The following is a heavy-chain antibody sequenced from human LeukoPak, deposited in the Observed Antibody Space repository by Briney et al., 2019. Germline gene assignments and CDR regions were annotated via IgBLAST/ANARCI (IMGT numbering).Heavy chain of an antibody. V-gene: IGHV2-5*01. CDR1: GFSLSTSGVG. D-gene: IGHD3-22*01. CDR2: IYWNDDN. J-gene: IGHJ5*02. CDR3: AHRHGRYYDSSGYYWFDP. Sequence: SGPTLVNPTQTLTLTCTFSGFSLSTSGVGVGWIRQPPGKALEWLALIYWNDDNRYSPSLKSKLTITKDTSQNQVVLKMTNMDPVDTATYYCAHRHGRYYDSSGYYWFDPWGQGTLVTVSS.